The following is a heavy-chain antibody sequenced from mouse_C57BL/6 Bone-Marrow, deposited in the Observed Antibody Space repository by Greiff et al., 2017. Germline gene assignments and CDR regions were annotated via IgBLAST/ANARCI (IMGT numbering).Heavy chain of an antibody. V-gene: IGHV1-69*01. D-gene: IGHD1-1*01. CDR2: IDPSDSYT. Sequence: VKLQQPGAELVMPGASVKLSCKASGYTFTSYWMHWVKQRPGQGLEWIGEIDPSDSYTNYNQKFKGKSTLTVDKSSSTAYMQLSSLTSEDSAVYYCARRDYYGSSLWFAYWGQGTLVTVSA. J-gene: IGHJ3*01. CDR3: ARRDYYGSSLWFAY. CDR1: GYTFTSYW.